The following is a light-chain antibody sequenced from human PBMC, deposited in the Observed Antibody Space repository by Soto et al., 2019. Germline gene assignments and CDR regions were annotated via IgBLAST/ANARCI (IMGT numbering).Light chain of an antibody. J-gene: IGLJ1*01. V-gene: IGLV1-51*01. Sequence: QSVLTQPPSVSSAPGQKVPISCSGSSSKIGNNYVSWYQQLPGTAPKLLIYDNNKRPSGIPDRFSGSKSGTSATLGITGLQTGDEADYYCGTWDSSLSAYVFGTGTKVTVL. CDR1: SSKIGNNY. CDR3: GTWDSSLSAYV. CDR2: DNN.